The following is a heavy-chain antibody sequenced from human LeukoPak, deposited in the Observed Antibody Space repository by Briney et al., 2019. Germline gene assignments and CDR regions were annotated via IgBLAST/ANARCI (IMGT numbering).Heavy chain of an antibody. CDR1: GSIFTSYS. CDR2: IIPILGIA. D-gene: IGHD3-10*01. J-gene: IGHJ4*02. CDR3: SVRGLIDGGGSYFDY. Sequence: SVKVSCKASGSIFTSYSMHWVRQAPGQGLEWMGRIIPILGIANYAQKFQGRVTITADKSTSTAYMELSSLRSEDTAVYYCSVRGLIDGGGSYFDYWGQGTLVTVSS. V-gene: IGHV1-69*02.